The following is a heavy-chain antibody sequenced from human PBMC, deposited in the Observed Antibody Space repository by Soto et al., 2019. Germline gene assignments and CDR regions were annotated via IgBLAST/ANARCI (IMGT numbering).Heavy chain of an antibody. CDR1: GGSISSGYYY. Sequence: SETLSLTCTVSGGSISSGYYYWSWIRQHPGKGLEWIGYINYSGNTYSNPSLKSRVLISVDTSKNQFSLKLSSVTAADTAVYYCAGSPNVDSYGMDVWGQGTTVT. V-gene: IGHV4-31*03. D-gene: IGHD5-12*01. CDR3: AGSPNVDSYGMDV. CDR2: INYSGNT. J-gene: IGHJ6*02.